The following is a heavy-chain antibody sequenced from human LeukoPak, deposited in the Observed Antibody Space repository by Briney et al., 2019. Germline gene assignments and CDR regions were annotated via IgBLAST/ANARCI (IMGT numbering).Heavy chain of an antibody. J-gene: IGHJ3*02. CDR1: GYTFTSYG. CDR2: ISAYNGNT. Sequence: ASVKVSCKASGYTFTSYGISWVRQAPGQGLEWMGWISAYNGNTNYAQKLQGRVTMTTDTSTSTAYMELRSLRSDDTAVYYCARDITGQWLAYDAFDIWGQGTIVTVSS. V-gene: IGHV1-18*01. CDR3: ARDITGQWLAYDAFDI. D-gene: IGHD6-19*01.